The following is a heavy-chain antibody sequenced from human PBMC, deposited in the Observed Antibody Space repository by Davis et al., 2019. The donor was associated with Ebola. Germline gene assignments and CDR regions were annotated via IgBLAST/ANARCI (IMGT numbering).Heavy chain of an antibody. Sequence: GESLKISCAASGFVFSSYVMSWVRRAPGKGLEWVSTLGLSADTYYADSVKGRFTISRDNSKNTLYLQMNSLGVEDTAMYYCAKDTSNVWFDVWGQGTMVTVSS. D-gene: IGHD6-19*01. CDR3: AKDTSNVWFDV. CDR1: GFVFSSYV. J-gene: IGHJ3*01. V-gene: IGHV3-23*01. CDR2: LGLSADT.